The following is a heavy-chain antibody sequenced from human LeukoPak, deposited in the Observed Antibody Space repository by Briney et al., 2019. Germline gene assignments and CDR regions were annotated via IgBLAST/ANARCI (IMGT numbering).Heavy chain of an antibody. CDR2: INPSGGST. J-gene: IGHJ4*02. Sequence: GASVKVSCKASGYTFTSYYMHWVRQAPGQGLEWMGIINPSGGSTSYAQKFQGRVTMTRDTSTSTVYMELSSLRSEDTAVYYCARGQMGKIHRWLRTPLDYWGQGTLVTVSS. CDR3: ARGQMGKIHRWLRTPLDY. V-gene: IGHV1-46*01. CDR1: GYTFTSYY. D-gene: IGHD5-12*01.